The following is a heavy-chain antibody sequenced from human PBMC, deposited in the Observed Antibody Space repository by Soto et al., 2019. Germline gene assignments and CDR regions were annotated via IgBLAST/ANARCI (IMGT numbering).Heavy chain of an antibody. CDR2: IYYSGST. CDR1: GGSISSGDYY. D-gene: IGHD6-13*01. CDR3: ARHGGIAAAGLNWFYP. Sequence: SETLSLTCTVSGGSISSGDYYWSWIRQPPGKGLEWIGYIYYSGSTYYSPSLKSRVTISVDTSKNQFSLKLSSVTAADTAVYYCARHGGIAAAGLNWFYPWGQGTLVTVSS. J-gene: IGHJ5*02. V-gene: IGHV4-30-4*01.